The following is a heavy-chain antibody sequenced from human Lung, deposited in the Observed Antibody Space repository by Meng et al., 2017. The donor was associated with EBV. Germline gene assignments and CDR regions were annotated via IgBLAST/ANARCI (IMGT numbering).Heavy chain of an antibody. J-gene: IGHJ2*01. CDR3: ARGATSVFDL. Sequence: QVQLHHDRPGLVKPPQTLSLTCVIAGDCVSSSSAAWTWIRQSPSRGLEWLGRTYYRSKWYNDYAVFVKSRITINPDTSKNQFSLQLNSVTPEDTAVYYCARGATSVFDLWGRGTLVTVSS. V-gene: IGHV6-1*01. CDR2: TYYRSKWYN. CDR1: GDCVSSSSAA.